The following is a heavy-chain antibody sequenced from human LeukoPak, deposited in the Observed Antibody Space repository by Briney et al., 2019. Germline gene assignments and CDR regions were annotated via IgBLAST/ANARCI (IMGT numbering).Heavy chain of an antibody. Sequence: GGSLRLSCAASGFTFCGYPIHWVRQAPGKGLEWVAVISYDGSNKYYADSVQGRFTISRDNPKNTLYLQMNSLRAEDTAVYYCARGSGSSTSCFMDVWGQWTTVTVSS. J-gene: IGHJ6*02. CDR1: GFTFCGYP. CDR2: ISYDGSNK. CDR3: ARGSGSSTSCFMDV. V-gene: IGHV3-30-3*01. D-gene: IGHD2-2*01.